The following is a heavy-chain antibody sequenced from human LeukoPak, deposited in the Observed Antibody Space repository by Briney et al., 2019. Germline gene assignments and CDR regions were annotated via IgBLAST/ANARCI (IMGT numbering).Heavy chain of an antibody. CDR1: GYTFTDQY. V-gene: IGHV1-2*02. Sequence: GASVKVSCKASGYTFTDQYLHWVRQAPGQGLEWMGWISPNGGATNHAQKFQGRITLTRDTSISTAYMELSRLRSEDTAVYYCARDQHDYGDYALDFWGQGTLVTVSS. CDR2: ISPNGGAT. J-gene: IGHJ4*02. D-gene: IGHD4-17*01. CDR3: ARDQHDYGDYALDF.